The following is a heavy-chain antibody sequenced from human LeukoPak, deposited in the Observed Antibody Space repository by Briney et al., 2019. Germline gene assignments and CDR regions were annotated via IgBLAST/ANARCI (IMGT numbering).Heavy chain of an antibody. D-gene: IGHD3-3*01. Sequence: ASVKVSCKASGYIFTKYGFTWVRQAPGQGLEWMGYISTYNYNTHHSQKFQGRVFMSTDSSSGTAYMDLQSLTSDDTAVYYCARHMREFWSRRQPGDAFDIWGQGTMVTVSS. CDR2: ISTYNYNT. V-gene: IGHV1-18*01. CDR1: GYIFTKYG. CDR3: ARHMREFWSRRQPGDAFDI. J-gene: IGHJ3*02.